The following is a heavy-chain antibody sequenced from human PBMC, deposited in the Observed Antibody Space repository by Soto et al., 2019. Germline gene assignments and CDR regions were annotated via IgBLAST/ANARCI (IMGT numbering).Heavy chain of an antibody. J-gene: IGHJ2*01. CDR3: AHSLGFDL. Sequence: SETLSLTCTVSGGSISSSIYYWGWIRQPPGKGLEWIGSIYYSGSTYYNPSLKSRVTISVDTSKNQFSLKLSSVTAADTAVYYCAHSLGFDLWGRATLVTVSS. D-gene: IGHD5-18*01. CDR1: GGSISSSIYY. CDR2: IYYSGST. V-gene: IGHV4-39*01.